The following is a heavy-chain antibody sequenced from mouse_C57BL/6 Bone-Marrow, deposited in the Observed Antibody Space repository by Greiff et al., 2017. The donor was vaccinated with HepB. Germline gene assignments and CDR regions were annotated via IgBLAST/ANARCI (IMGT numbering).Heavy chain of an antibody. CDR2: IDPENGDT. D-gene: IGHD2-1*01. CDR1: GFNIKDDY. CDR3: TTEGYYGPRYTFAY. J-gene: IGHJ3*01. V-gene: IGHV14-4*01. Sequence: EVKLMESGAELVRPGASVKLSCTASGFNIKDDYMHWVKQRPEQGLEWIGWIDPENGDTEYASKFQGKATITADTSSNTAYLQLSSLTSEDTAVYYCTTEGYYGPRYTFAYWGQGTLVTVSA.